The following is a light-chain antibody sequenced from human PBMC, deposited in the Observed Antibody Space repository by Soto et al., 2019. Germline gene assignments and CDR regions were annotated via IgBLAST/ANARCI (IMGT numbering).Light chain of an antibody. CDR1: QSVTSSY. CDR2: DTS. J-gene: IGKJ5*01. Sequence: EIVFTQSPGTLSLSPGDRATLSCTASQSVTSSYLAWYQQKPGQAPRLLIYDTSNRATGVPARFSGSGSGTDFTLTISSLEPEDCAIYYCQQRQYWPPITFGQGTRLEIK. V-gene: IGKV3-11*01. CDR3: QQRQYWPPIT.